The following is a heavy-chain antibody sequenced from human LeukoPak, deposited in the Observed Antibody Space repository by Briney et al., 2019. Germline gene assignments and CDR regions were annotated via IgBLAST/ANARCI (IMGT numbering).Heavy chain of an antibody. CDR1: GYTFTSYY. CDR2: INPSGGST. V-gene: IGHV1-46*01. J-gene: IGHJ4*02. Sequence: ASVKVSCKASGYTFTSYYMHWVRQAPGRGLEWMGIINPSGGSTSYAQKFQGRVNMTRDMSTSTVYMELSSLRSEDTAVYYCARGLGTYYYGSGILENDYWGQGTLVTVSS. D-gene: IGHD3-10*01. CDR3: ARGLGTYYYGSGILENDY.